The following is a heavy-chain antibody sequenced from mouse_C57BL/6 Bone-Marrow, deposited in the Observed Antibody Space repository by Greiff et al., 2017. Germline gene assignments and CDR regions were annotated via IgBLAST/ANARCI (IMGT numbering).Heavy chain of an antibody. D-gene: IGHD2-4*01. CDR3: ARNYDLYYAMDY. V-gene: IGHV1-50*01. CDR1: GYTFTSYW. J-gene: IGHJ4*01. Sequence: QVQLQQPGAELVKPGASVKLSCKASGYTFTSYWMQWVKQRPGQGLEWIGELDPSDSYPNYNQKFKGKATLTVDTSSSTAYMQLSRLTSEDSAVYYCARNYDLYYAMDYWGQGTSVTVSS. CDR2: LDPSDSYP.